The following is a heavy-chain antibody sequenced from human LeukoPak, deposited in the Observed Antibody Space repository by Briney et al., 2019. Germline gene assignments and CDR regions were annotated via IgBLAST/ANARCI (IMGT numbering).Heavy chain of an antibody. Sequence: PSQTLSLTCTVSGGSISHGDYFWGWIRHRPGKGLESIGYIYFSGTTYYNPSLESRLSISIDTSQNLFSLKLNSMTAADTAIYYCATLERPRRAFAFWGQGTLVTVSS. CDR3: ATLERPRRAFAF. J-gene: IGHJ4*02. D-gene: IGHD1-1*01. CDR2: IYFSGTT. V-gene: IGHV4-31*03. CDR1: GGSISHGDYF.